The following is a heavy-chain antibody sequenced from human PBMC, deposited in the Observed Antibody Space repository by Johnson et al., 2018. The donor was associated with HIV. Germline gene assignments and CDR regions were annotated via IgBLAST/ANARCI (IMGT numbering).Heavy chain of an antibody. Sequence: EQLVESGGGLVQPGGSLRLSCAASGFTFSTYWMSWVRQAPGKGLEWVSVIYSGGSTYYADSVKGRFTISRDNSKNTLYLQMNSLRAEDTAVYYCAKDSSSWYGGAFDIWGQGTMVTVSS. CDR1: GFTFSTYW. CDR3: AKDSSSWYGGAFDI. D-gene: IGHD6-13*01. V-gene: IGHV3-66*01. CDR2: IYSGGST. J-gene: IGHJ3*02.